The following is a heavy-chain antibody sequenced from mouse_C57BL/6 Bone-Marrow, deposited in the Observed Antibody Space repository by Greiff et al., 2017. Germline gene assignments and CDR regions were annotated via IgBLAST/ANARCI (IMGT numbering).Heavy chain of an antibody. D-gene: IGHD1-1*01. CDR1: GYTFTDYE. CDR2: IDPETGGT. V-gene: IGHV1-15*01. J-gene: IGHJ3*01. CDR3: TRGGLLGPYPFAY. Sequence: VQLKQSGAELVRPGASVTLSCKASGYTFTDYEMHWVKQTPVHGLEWIGAIDPETGGTAYNQKFKGKAILTADKSSSTAYMELRSLTSEDSAVYYCTRGGLLGPYPFAYWGQGTLVTVSA.